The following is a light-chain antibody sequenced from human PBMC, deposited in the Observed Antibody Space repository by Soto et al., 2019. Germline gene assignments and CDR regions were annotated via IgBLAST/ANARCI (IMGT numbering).Light chain of an antibody. V-gene: IGKV2-28*01. CDR1: QSLRHRNGYNY. CDR2: LGS. CDR3: IQTLQAPYS. Sequence: DIVMTQSPLSLPVTPGEPASISCRSSQSLRHRNGYNYLDWYLQKPGQSPQVLIYLGSNRASGVPDRVSGSGSGTVFTLKISRVEAEDVGVYYCIQTLQAPYSFGQGTKLEIK. J-gene: IGKJ2*01.